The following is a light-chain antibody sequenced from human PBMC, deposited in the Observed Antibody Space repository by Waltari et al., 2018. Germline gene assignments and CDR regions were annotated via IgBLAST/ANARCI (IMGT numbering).Light chain of an antibody. J-gene: IGKJ5*01. CDR3: QQYNRWPPIT. V-gene: IGKV3-15*01. CDR1: QSIATN. CDR2: DAS. Sequence: EVVMTQSPATLSVSPGERASLSCRASQSIATNLAWYQQKPGQPPRLLVYDASTRAPSIPARSKGSGSGTEFTLTISSLQSEDSAVYYCQQYNRWPPITFGQGTRLEI.